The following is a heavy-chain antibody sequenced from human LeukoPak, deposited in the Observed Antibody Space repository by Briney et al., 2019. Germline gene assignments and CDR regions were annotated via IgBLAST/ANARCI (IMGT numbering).Heavy chain of an antibody. V-gene: IGHV1-69*04. CDR1: GGTSSSCA. CDR2: IIPIFGIA. D-gene: IGHD3-22*01. J-gene: IGHJ4*02. CDR3: ASSYYYDSSGYYEVDY. Sequence: GSSVKVSCKASGGTSSSCAISWVRQAPGQGLEWMGRIIPIFGIANYAQKFQGRVTITADKSTSTAYMELSSLRSEDTAVYYCASSYYYDSSGYYEVDYWGQGTLVTVSS.